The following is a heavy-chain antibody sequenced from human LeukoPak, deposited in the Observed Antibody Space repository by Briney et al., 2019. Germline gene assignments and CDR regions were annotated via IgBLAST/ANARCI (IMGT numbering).Heavy chain of an antibody. J-gene: IGHJ4*02. D-gene: IGHD3-22*01. CDR2: INHSGST. V-gene: IGHV4-34*01. Sequence: SETLSLTCAAYGGSFSGYYWSWIRQPPGKGLEWIGEINHSGSTYYNPSLKSRVTISVDSSKNQFSLKLTSVTAADTAVYYCATLGEYYDSSGYYYNWGQGTLVTVSS. CDR1: GGSFSGYY. CDR3: ATLGEYYDSSGYYYN.